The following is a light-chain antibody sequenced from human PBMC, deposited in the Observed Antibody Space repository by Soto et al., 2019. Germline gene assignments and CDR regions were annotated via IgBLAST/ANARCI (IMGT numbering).Light chain of an antibody. Sequence: QSVLTQPASVSESPGQSITISCTGTSSDVGAYNYVSWYQQHPGKAPKLLIYEVRDRPSGISNRFPGSKSGNTASLTISGLQAEDEADYYCASYTRRNTYVFGSGTKVTVL. CDR3: ASYTRRNTYV. J-gene: IGLJ1*01. V-gene: IGLV2-14*01. CDR1: SSDVGAYNY. CDR2: EVR.